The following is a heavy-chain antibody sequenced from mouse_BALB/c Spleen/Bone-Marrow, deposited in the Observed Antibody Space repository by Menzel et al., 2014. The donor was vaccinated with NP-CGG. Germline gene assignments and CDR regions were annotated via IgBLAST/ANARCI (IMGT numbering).Heavy chain of an antibody. CDR2: IYPGDGDT. CDR3: AKEGRGAY. J-gene: IGHJ3*01. Sequence: VQVVESGPELVKTGASVKLSCKASGYTFTSYWMQWVKQRPGQGLEWIGAIYPGDGDTRYTQKFKGKATLTADKSSSTAYMQLSSLASEDSAVYYCAKEGRGAYWGQGTLVTVSA. V-gene: IGHV1-87*01. D-gene: IGHD3-3*01. CDR1: GYTFTSYW.